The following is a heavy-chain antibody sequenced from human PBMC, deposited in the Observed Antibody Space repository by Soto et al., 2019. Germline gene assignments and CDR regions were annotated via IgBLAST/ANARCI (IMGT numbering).Heavy chain of an antibody. CDR1: GGTFSSYA. V-gene: IGHV1-69*13. CDR3: ARGIMITFGGVIVTSHFDY. D-gene: IGHD3-16*02. J-gene: IGHJ4*02. Sequence: SVKVSCKASGGTFSSYAMSWVRQAPGQGLEWMGGIIPIFGTANYAQKFQGRVTITADESTSTAYMELSSLRSEDTAVYYCARGIMITFGGVIVTSHFDYWGQGTLVTVSS. CDR2: IIPIFGTA.